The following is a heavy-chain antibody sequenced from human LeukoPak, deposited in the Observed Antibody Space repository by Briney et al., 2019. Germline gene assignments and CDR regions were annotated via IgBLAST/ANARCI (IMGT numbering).Heavy chain of an antibody. D-gene: IGHD6-6*01. CDR2: LERGGNT. CDR1: GFTVSGNH. CDR3: ARVQGIAARPFEK. V-gene: IGHV3-66*01. J-gene: IGHJ4*02. Sequence: VGSLRLSCAASGFTVSGNHMSWVRQAPGKGLEWVSLLERGGNTNYADSVKGRFTISRDNSKNTLYLQMNSLRAEDTAVYYCARVQGIAARPFEKWGQGTLVSVSS.